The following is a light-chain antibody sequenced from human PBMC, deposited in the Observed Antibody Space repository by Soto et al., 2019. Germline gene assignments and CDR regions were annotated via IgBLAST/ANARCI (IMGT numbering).Light chain of an antibody. Sequence: DIQMTQSPSSLSASVGDRVTITCRASESIRNNLNWYQQKPGKAPKLLIYAASTLQSGVPSRFSGGGFWAEFTLTIGSLQPEDFTTYYCQQTYSTPRGAFGQGTKV. CDR3: QQTYSTPRGA. J-gene: IGKJ1*01. V-gene: IGKV1-39*01. CDR1: ESIRNN. CDR2: AAS.